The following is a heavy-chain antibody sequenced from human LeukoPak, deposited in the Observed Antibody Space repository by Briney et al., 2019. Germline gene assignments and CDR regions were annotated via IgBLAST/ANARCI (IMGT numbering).Heavy chain of an antibody. J-gene: IGHJ3*02. D-gene: IGHD3-10*01. Sequence: GGSLRLSCAASGFTFSGYAMHWVRQASGKGLEWVGRIRSKANSYATAYGASVKGRFTISRDDSKNTLYLQMNSLKTEDTAVYYCTTAYYGSGSYYPNPDAFDIWGQGTMVTVSS. V-gene: IGHV3-73*01. CDR3: TTAYYGSGSYYPNPDAFDI. CDR2: IRSKANSYAT. CDR1: GFTFSGYA.